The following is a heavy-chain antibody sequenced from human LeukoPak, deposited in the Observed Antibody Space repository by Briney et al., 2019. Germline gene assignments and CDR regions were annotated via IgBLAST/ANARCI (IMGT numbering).Heavy chain of an antibody. CDR2: IIGDGGTT. CDR3: AKSGLGDHGIFPGRGSPYYYYYLDV. CDR1: IFTFYAFV. D-gene: IGHD2-21*02. V-gene: IGHV3-43*02. Sequence: RRCLRPSCTAAIFTFYAFVTQWVRQVPGESMEWVCFIIGDGGTTDYASSVEGRFTISRENTQKSLFLEMNNLGPEDPALYYCAKSGLGDHGIFPGRGSPYYYYYLDVWGKGTTVIVS. J-gene: IGHJ6*03.